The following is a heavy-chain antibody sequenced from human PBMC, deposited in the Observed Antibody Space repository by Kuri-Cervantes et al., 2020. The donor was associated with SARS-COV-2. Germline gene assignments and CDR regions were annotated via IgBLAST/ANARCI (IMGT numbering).Heavy chain of an antibody. CDR3: ARQNYYDFWSGYSGYFDY. Sequence: RGSLRLSCAASGFTFSSYWMSWVRQAPGKGLEWVANIKQDGSEKYYVDSVKGRFTISRDNAKNSLYLQMNSLRAEDTAVYYCARQNYYDFWSGYSGYFDYWGQGTLVTVSS. V-gene: IGHV3-7*01. D-gene: IGHD3-3*01. CDR1: GFTFSSYW. J-gene: IGHJ4*02. CDR2: IKQDGSEK.